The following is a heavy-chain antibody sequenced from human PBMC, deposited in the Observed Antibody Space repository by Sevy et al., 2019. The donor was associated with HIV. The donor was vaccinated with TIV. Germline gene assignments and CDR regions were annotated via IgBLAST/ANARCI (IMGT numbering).Heavy chain of an antibody. D-gene: IGHD6-6*01. V-gene: IGHV3-21*01. CDR3: ARDEDSWDAFDI. Sequence: GGSLKLSCAASGFTFSSHSMNWVRQAPGKGLEWVSSISSSSSYIYYADSVKGRFTISRDNAKNSLYLQMNSLRAEDTAVYYCARDEDSWDAFDIWGQGTMVTVSS. CDR2: ISSSSSYI. J-gene: IGHJ3*02. CDR1: GFTFSSHS.